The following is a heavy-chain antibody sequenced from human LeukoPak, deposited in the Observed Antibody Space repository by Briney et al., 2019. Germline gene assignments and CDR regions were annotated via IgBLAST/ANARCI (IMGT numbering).Heavy chain of an antibody. D-gene: IGHD6-19*01. Sequence: SLRLSCAASGFTFDDYAMHWVRQAPGKGLEWVSGISWNSGSIGYADSVKGRFTISRDNAKNSLYLQMNSLRAEDTALYYCAKDTGIAVAGTGGYYFDYWGQGTLVTVSS. CDR1: GFTFDDYA. CDR3: AKDTGIAVAGTGGYYFDY. CDR2: ISWNSGSI. V-gene: IGHV3-9*01. J-gene: IGHJ4*02.